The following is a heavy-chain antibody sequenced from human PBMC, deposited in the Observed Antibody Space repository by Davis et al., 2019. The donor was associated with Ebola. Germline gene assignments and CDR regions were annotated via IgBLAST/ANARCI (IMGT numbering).Heavy chain of an antibody. J-gene: IGHJ5*02. V-gene: IGHV4-34*01. CDR3: ARRRSSLDP. CDR1: GGSFSGYY. CDR2: INHSGSI. Sequence: SETLSLTFAAYGGSFSGYYWSWIRQPPVKGLEWIGEINHSGSINYNPSLKSRVTISVDTSKNQFDLKLSPVTAADTAVYYCARRRSSLDPWGQGTLVTVSS. D-gene: IGHD3-16*01.